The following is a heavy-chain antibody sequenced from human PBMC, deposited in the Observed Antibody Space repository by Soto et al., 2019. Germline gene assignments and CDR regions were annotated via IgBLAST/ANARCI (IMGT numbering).Heavy chain of an antibody. D-gene: IGHD6-6*01. J-gene: IGHJ6*02. CDR1: GFTFDDYT. V-gene: IGHV3-43*01. CDR3: AKVSSSSRRDYGMDV. Sequence: GGSLRLSCAASGFTFDDYTMHWVRQAPGKGLEWVSLISWDGGSTYYADSVKGRFTISRDNSKNSLYLQMNSLRTEDTALYYCAKVSSSSRRDYGMDVWGQGTTVSVSS. CDR2: ISWDGGST.